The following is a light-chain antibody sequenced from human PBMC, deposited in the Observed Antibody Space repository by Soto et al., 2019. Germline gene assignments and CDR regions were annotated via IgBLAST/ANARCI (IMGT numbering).Light chain of an antibody. CDR3: QSFDSSRNGPSV. Sequence: QSVLTQPPSVSGAPGQRITISCAGSSSNIGSGYDVHWYQQHPGTAPKLLIYANNNRPSGVPDRFSGSKSGTSASLAITGLEAEDEADYYCQSFDSSRNGPSVFGTGTKLTVL. V-gene: IGLV1-40*01. CDR1: SSNIGSGYD. CDR2: ANN. J-gene: IGLJ1*01.